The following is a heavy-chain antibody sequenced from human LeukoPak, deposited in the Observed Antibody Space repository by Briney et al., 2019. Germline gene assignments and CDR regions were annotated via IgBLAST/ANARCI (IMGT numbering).Heavy chain of an antibody. Sequence: GGSPRLSCAVSGFTFDDYAMHWVRQVPGKGLEWVSGINWNSDSIGYADSVKGRFTTSRDNAKNSLYLQMNSLRAEDTAVYYCASRRVAARGAPTYFDYWGRGTLVTVSS. CDR1: GFTFDDYA. CDR3: ASRRVAARGAPTYFDY. J-gene: IGHJ4*02. CDR2: INWNSDSI. D-gene: IGHD6-6*01. V-gene: IGHV3-9*01.